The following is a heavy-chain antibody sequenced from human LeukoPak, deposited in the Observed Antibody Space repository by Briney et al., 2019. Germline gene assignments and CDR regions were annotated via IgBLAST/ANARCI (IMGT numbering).Heavy chain of an antibody. CDR2: ISGSGDST. D-gene: IGHD3-3*01. CDR3: AKAGRAPTDFWSDYYTYYYGLDV. Sequence: GGSLRLSCAASGFTFSTYAMSLVRQAPGKGLEWVSAISGSGDSTYYADSVKGRFTISRDNSKNTLFLQMNSLRAEDTAVYYCAKAGRAPTDFWSDYYTYYYGLDVWGQGTAVTVSS. V-gene: IGHV3-23*01. J-gene: IGHJ6*02. CDR1: GFTFSTYA.